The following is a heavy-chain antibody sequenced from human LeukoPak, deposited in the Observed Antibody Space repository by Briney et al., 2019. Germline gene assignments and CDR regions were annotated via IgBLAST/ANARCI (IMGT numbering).Heavy chain of an antibody. J-gene: IGHJ4*02. CDR1: GYTFTNFG. CDR2: ISAYNGNT. CDR3: ASLDYYDSSDPRPDY. D-gene: IGHD3-22*01. Sequence: ASVKVSCKASGYTFTNFGINWVRQAPGQGLEWMGWISAYNGNTNYAQKFQGRVTMTRNTSISTAYMELSSLRSEDTAVYYCASLDYYDSSDPRPDYWGQGTLVTVSS. V-gene: IGHV1-18*01.